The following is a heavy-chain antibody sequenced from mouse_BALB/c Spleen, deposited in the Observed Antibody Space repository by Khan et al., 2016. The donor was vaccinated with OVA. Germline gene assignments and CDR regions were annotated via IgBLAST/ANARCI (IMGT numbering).Heavy chain of an antibody. V-gene: IGHV2-2*02. CDR2: IWSGGIT. CDR1: GCSLANYG. D-gene: IGHD1-1*02. Sequence: QVQLQQSGPGLVQPSQSLSITCTVSGCSLANYGVHWVRQSPGKGLEWLGVIWSGGITDYNATFISRLSISKDNSKGQVFFKMNSLQANDTAIYYCARNRNGYFDSWGQGSTLTVSS. CDR3: ARNRNGYFDS. J-gene: IGHJ2*01.